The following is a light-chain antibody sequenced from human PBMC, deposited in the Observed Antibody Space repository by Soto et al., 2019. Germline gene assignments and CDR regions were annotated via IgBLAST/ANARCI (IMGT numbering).Light chain of an antibody. Sequence: ETMMTQSPDTLSVSLGERATLSCRASQSLRSSLAWYQQKPGQAPRLLIYDASTRATGIPARFSGSGSGTDFTLTISGLQSEDFATYYCQQLNTYPLTFGGGTKVDIK. CDR1: QSLRSS. CDR2: DAS. V-gene: IGKV3-15*01. CDR3: QQLNTYPLT. J-gene: IGKJ4*01.